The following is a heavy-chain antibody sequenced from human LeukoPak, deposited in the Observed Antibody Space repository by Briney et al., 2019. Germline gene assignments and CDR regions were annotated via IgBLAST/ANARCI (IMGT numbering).Heavy chain of an antibody. Sequence: SVKLSCKASGGTFSSYAISWVRQAPGQGLEWMGGIIPIFGTANYAQKFQGRVTITADESTSTAYMELSSLRSEDTAVYYCARTPPGCSYGHNYFDYWGQGTLVTVSS. J-gene: IGHJ4*02. CDR1: GGTFSSYA. CDR2: IIPIFGTA. CDR3: ARTPPGCSYGHNYFDY. V-gene: IGHV1-69*13. D-gene: IGHD5-18*01.